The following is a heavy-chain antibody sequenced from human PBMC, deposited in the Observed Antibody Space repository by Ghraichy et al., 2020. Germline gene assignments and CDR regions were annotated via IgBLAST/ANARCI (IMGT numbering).Heavy chain of an antibody. CDR3: ARSLTGPEY. Sequence: GSLNISCAATGFSFSNYWMHWVRQAPGKGLVWVSRIDSDGTSTDYADSVKGRFTISRDNARNMLYLQMNSLRVEDAAVYYCARSLTGPEYWGQGTQVTVSS. CDR1: GFSFSNYW. CDR2: IDSDGTST. J-gene: IGHJ4*02. V-gene: IGHV3-74*01. D-gene: IGHD1-14*01.